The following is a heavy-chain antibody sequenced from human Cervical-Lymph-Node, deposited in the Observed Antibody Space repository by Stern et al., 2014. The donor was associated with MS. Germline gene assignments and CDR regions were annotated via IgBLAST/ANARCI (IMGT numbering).Heavy chain of an antibody. J-gene: IGHJ4*02. Sequence: VQLVESGGSLVKPGGSLRLSCAASGFTFSEFYMAWIRQPPGKGLQWVAYISSSGRTIYYEDSVKCRFTISRDNAKNSVILQMNSRRAEDTAVYYCVRGGAVAYWGPGTLVTVSS. D-gene: IGHD6-25*01. CDR2: ISSSGRTI. CDR1: GFTFSEFY. V-gene: IGHV3-11*01. CDR3: VRGGAVAY.